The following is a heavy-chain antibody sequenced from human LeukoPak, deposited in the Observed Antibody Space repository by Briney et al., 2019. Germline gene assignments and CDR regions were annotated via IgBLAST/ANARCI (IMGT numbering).Heavy chain of an antibody. D-gene: IGHD3-9*01. CDR2: IIPIFGTA. J-gene: IGHJ6*04. CDR1: GGTFSSYA. V-gene: IGHV1-69*06. Sequence: VASVKVSCKASGGTFSSYAISWVRQAPGQGLEWTGGIIPIFGTANYAQKFQGRVTITADKSTSTAYMELSSLRSEDTAVYYCASIRYYDILTGYSYYYGMDVWGKGTTVTVSS. CDR3: ASIRYYDILTGYSYYYGMDV.